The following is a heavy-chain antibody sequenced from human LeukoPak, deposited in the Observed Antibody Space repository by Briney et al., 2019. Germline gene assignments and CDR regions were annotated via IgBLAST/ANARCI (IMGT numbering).Heavy chain of an antibody. CDR1: GFTLSNYW. CDR2: IKQDGSEK. Sequence: GGALRLSCAASGFTLSNYWMSWVRQAPGKGLEWVANIKQDGSEKYYVDSVKGRFTISRDNAKNSLYLQMNSLRAEDTAVYYCARDRGYSYGRGSVAFDIWGQGTMVTVSS. V-gene: IGHV3-7*01. D-gene: IGHD5-18*01. J-gene: IGHJ3*02. CDR3: ARDRGYSYGRGSVAFDI.